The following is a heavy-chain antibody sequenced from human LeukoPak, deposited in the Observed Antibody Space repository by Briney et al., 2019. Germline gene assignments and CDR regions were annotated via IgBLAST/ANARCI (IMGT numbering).Heavy chain of an antibody. D-gene: IGHD2-15*01. J-gene: IGHJ4*02. Sequence: GASVKVSCKASGGTFSTYGVTWVRQAPGQGLEWMGGIIPFFGPANYAPNFQSRVTITTDESTSTAHMELSSLRFDDTAVYYCARSFHCSYSSCPPRDWGQGTLVTVSS. CDR1: GGTFSTYG. V-gene: IGHV1-69*05. CDR2: IIPFFGPA. CDR3: ARSFHCSYSSCPPRD.